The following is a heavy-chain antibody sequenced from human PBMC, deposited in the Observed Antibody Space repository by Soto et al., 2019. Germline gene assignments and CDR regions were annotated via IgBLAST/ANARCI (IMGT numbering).Heavy chain of an antibody. J-gene: IGHJ5*02. CDR3: TRGNWFDT. Sequence: QVRLIQSGTEVKKPGASVKVSCSLSGSALTELSLHWVRQAPGKGLEWMGCSDREDGETFYAQRFKGRLTMTEDTSTNTAYMELRSLGSEDTAVYYCTRGNWFDTWGQGTLVVVSS. CDR1: GSALTELS. CDR2: SDREDGET. V-gene: IGHV1-24*01.